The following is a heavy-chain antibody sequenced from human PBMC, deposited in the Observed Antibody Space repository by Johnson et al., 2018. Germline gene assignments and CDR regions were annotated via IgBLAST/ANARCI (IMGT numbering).Heavy chain of an antibody. CDR3: TRAGTDDSSGYYSEDAVDI. D-gene: IGHD3-22*01. CDR1: GFTFGDYA. J-gene: IGHJ3*02. V-gene: IGHV3-49*05. CDR2: IRSKAYGGTT. Sequence: VQLQESGGGLVKPGRSLRLSCTASGFTFGDYAMSWFRQAPGKGLEWVGFIRSKAYGGTTEYAASVKGRFTISRDDSKSIAYLQMNSQKTEDTAVYYCTRAGTDDSSGYYSEDAVDIWGQGTMVTVSS.